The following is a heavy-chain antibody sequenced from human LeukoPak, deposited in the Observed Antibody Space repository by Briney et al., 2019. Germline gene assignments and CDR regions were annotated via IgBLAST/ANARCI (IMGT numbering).Heavy chain of an antibody. J-gene: IGHJ4*02. CDR3: ARHAGSSGYYFDY. CDR2: IYHSGST. D-gene: IGHD3-22*01. Sequence: SETLSLTCAVSGYSISSGYYWGWIRQSPGKGLEWIGSIYHSGSTYYNPSLKSRVTISVDTSKNQFSLKLSSVTAADTAVYYCARHAGSSGYYFDYWGQGTLVTVSS. CDR1: GYSISSGYY. V-gene: IGHV4-38-2*01.